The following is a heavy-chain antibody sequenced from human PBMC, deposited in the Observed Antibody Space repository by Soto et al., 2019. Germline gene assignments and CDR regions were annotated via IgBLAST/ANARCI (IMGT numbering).Heavy chain of an antibody. V-gene: IGHV1-3*04. CDR2: INTGDGNT. D-gene: IGHD3-22*01. CDR1: GYTFTNYP. CDR3: APPFFDSSGTPRGPSAFNI. Sequence: ASVKVSCKASGYTFTNYPIHWVRQAPGQRLEWMGWINTGDGNTQYSQKFLGGVSITRDTSAMTAYMELTSLRSEDTAVYYCAPPFFDSSGTPRGPSAFNIWGQGTMVTV. J-gene: IGHJ3*02.